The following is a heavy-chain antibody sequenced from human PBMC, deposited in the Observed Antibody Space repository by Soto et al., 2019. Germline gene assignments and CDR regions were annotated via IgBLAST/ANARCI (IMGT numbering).Heavy chain of an antibody. CDR2: IYYSGST. Sequence: PSETLSLTCTVSGDSISRSYWSWIRQSPGKGLEWIGYIYYSGSTNYNPSLKSRVTISVDTSKNQFSLKLNSVTAADTAAYYCARSRGASRSLDYWGQGTLVTVSS. V-gene: IGHV4-59*01. D-gene: IGHD1-26*01. J-gene: IGHJ4*02. CDR3: ARSRGASRSLDY. CDR1: GDSISRSY.